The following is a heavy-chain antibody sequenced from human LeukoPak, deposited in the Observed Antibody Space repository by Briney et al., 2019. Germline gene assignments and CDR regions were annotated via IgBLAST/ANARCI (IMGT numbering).Heavy chain of an antibody. Sequence: PGGSLRLSCAASGFTFSSYEMNWVRQAPGKGLEWVSYISGRSSTIYYADSVKGRFTISRDNAKNSLYLQMNSLRDEDTAVYYCAREGTYYDILTQPKYFDYWGQGTLVTVSS. D-gene: IGHD3-9*01. J-gene: IGHJ4*02. CDR3: AREGTYYDILTQPKYFDY. CDR1: GFTFSSYE. CDR2: ISGRSSTI. V-gene: IGHV3-48*02.